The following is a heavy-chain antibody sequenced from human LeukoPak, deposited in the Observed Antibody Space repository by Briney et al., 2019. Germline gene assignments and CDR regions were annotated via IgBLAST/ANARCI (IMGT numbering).Heavy chain of an antibody. CDR3: ARYSGYDYDY. CDR2: INPNSGGT. J-gene: IGHJ4*02. V-gene: IGHV1-2*06. Sequence: ASVKVSCKASGYTFTGYYMHWVRQAPGQGLEWMGRINPNSGGTNYAQKFQGRVTITADESTSTAYMELSSLRSEDTAVYYCARYSGYDYDYWGQGTLVTVSS. CDR1: GYTFTGYY. D-gene: IGHD5-12*01.